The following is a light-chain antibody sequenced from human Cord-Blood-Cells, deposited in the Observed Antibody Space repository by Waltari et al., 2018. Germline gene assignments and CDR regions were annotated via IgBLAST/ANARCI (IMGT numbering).Light chain of an antibody. V-gene: IGKV4-1*01. CDR2: WAS. CDR1: QSVLYNSNNKNY. CDR3: QQYYSTPYT. J-gene: IGKJ2*01. Sequence: DIVMTQSPDSLAVSLGERATINCKSSQSVLYNSNNKNYLAWYQQKPGQPPKLLIYWASTRESGVPDRFSGSWSGTDFTLTSSSLQAEDVAVYYCQQYYSTPYTFGQGTKLEIK.